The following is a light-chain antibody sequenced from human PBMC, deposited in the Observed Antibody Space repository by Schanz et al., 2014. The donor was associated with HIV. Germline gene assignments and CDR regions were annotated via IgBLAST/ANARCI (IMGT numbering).Light chain of an antibody. J-gene: IGLJ2*01. V-gene: IGLV2-8*01. CDR1: TSDIGNHDF. CDR2: DVT. Sequence: QSALTQPPSASGSPGQSVTISCTGTTSDIGNHDFVSWYQQHPGKAPKLMIYDVTKRPSGVPARFSGSKSGNTASLTVSGLQADDEADYYCSSYATTKDLLFGGGTKLTVL. CDR3: SSYATTKDLL.